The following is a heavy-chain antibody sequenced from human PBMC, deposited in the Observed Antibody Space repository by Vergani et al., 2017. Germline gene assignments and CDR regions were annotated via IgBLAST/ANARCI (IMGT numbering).Heavy chain of an antibody. CDR1: GGSISSGSYY. D-gene: IGHD3-10*01. CDR3: AAGGNYYYYGMDV. Sequence: QVQLQESGPGLVKPSQTLSLTCTVSGGSISSGSYYWSWIRQPAGKGLEWIGRIYTSGSTNYNPSLKSRVTISVDTSKNQFSLKLSSVTAADSAVYYCAAGGNYYYYGMDVWGQGTTVTVS. V-gene: IGHV4-61*02. CDR2: IYTSGST. J-gene: IGHJ6*02.